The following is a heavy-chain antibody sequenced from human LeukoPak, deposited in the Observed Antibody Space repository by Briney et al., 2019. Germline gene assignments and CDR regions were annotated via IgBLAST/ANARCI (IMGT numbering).Heavy chain of an antibody. CDR3: ARMRASYVVVTAHFDY. J-gene: IGHJ4*02. D-gene: IGHD2-21*02. CDR2: IYYSGST. Sequence: SETLSLTCTVSGGSISSYYWSWIRQPPGKGLEWIGYIYYSGSTNYNPSLKSRVTISVDTSKNQFSLKLSSVTAADTAVYYCARMRASYVVVTAHFDYWGQGTLVTVSS. V-gene: IGHV4-59*01. CDR1: GGSISSYY.